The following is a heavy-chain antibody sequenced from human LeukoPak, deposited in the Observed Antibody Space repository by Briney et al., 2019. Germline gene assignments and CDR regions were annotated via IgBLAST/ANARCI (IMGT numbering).Heavy chain of an antibody. J-gene: IGHJ6*04. V-gene: IGHV3-30*04. CDR2: ISYDGSNK. Sequence: GGSLRLSCAASGFTFSSYARHWVRQAPGKGLEWVAVISYDGSNKYYADSVKGRFTISRDNSKNTLYLQMNSLRAEDTAVYYCARDQSWYDYGMDVWGKGTTVTVSS. CDR3: ARDQSWYDYGMDV. CDR1: GFTFSSYA. D-gene: IGHD2-15*01.